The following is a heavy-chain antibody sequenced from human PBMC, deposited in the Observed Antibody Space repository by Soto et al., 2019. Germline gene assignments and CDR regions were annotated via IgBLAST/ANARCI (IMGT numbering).Heavy chain of an antibody. CDR1: GFTFSTCV. CDR3: ANGAYYDFWSGPTEDY. V-gene: IGHV3-30*18. D-gene: IGHD3-3*01. CDR2: LGYDGSNK. Sequence: PGGSLRLSCTASGFTFSTCVMHWVRQAPGKGLERVAVLGYDGSNKIYADSVKGRFTISRDNSKNTLYLQMNSLRAEDTAVYYCANGAYYDFWSGPTEDYWGQGTPVTVSS. J-gene: IGHJ4*02.